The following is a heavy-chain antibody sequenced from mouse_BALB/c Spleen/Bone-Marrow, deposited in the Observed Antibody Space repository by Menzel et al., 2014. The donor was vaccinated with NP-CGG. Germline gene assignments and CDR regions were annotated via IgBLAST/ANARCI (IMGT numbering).Heavy chain of an antibody. CDR3: TRSMGFYYAMDY. CDR2: IYPGNSDT. D-gene: IGHD2-3*01. J-gene: IGHJ4*01. CDR1: GYTFTIYW. V-gene: IGHV1-5*01. Sequence: EVKLEESGTVLARPGASVKMSCKASGYTFTIYWMHWVKQRPGQGLEWIGAIYPGNSDTSYNQKFKGKAKLTAVTSTSTAYMELSSLTNEDSAVYYCTRSMGFYYAMDYWAQGTSVTVSS.